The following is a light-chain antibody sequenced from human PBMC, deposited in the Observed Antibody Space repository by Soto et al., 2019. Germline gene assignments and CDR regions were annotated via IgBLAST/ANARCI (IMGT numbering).Light chain of an antibody. CDR2: AAS. V-gene: IGKV1-9*01. J-gene: IGKJ4*01. Sequence: DIQLTQSPSFLSASVGDRVTITCRASQVISSHLAWYQQKPGKAPKLLIYAASTLQSGVPSGFGGSGSGTEFTLTITCLQPEDFATYYCQQVKTYPLTFGGGTKVEIK. CDR3: QQVKTYPLT. CDR1: QVISSH.